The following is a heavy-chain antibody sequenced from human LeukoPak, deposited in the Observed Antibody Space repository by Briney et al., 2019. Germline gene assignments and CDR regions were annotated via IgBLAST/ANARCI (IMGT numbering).Heavy chain of an antibody. CDR3: ARKNWEAYDY. Sequence: ASVKVSCKASDYTFIADVISWVRQAPGQGLEWMGWISSYNGNTNYAQKFQGRVTMTTDTSTSTAYMELRSLRSDDTAVYYCARKNWEAYDYWGQGTLVTVSS. D-gene: IGHD7-27*01. V-gene: IGHV1-18*01. CDR1: DYTFIADV. CDR2: ISSYNGNT. J-gene: IGHJ4*02.